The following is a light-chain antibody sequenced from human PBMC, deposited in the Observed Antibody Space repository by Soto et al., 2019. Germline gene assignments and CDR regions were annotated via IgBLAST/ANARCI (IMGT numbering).Light chain of an antibody. CDR3: QQRSNWPPT. V-gene: IGKV3-11*01. CDR1: QGVSRK. CDR2: GAS. J-gene: IGKJ1*01. Sequence: DIVMTQSPATLSVAPGERVTFSCRASQGVSRKLAWYQHKPGQAPRLLIYGASSRATGIPDRFSGSGSGTDFTLTISSLEPEDFAVYYCQQRSNWPPTFGQGTKVDIK.